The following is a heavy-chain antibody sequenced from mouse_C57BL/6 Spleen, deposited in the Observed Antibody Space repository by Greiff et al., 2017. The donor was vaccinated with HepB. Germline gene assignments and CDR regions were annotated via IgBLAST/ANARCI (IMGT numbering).Heavy chain of an antibody. CDR2: ISSGSSYT. Sequence: EVKLVESGGDLVTPGGSLKLSCAASGFTFSSYGMSWVRQTPDKRLEWVATISSGSSYTYYPDSVTGRFTISRDNAKNNLYLQMSSLKSEDTAMYYCARQSLYYDYDYFDYWGQGTTLTVSS. CDR1: GFTFSSYG. CDR3: ARQSLYYDYDYFDY. V-gene: IGHV5-6*01. J-gene: IGHJ2*01. D-gene: IGHD2-4*01.